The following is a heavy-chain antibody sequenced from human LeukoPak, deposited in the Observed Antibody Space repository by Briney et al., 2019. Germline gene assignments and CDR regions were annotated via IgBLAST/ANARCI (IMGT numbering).Heavy chain of an antibody. CDR3: ARDRVSLATTSLDT. CDR1: GFIFSDYH. CDR2: SSNSGITA. D-gene: IGHD1-1*01. Sequence: GGSLRLSCAASGFIFSDYHMGWIRQAPGKGLEWISYSSNSGITAYYADSVKGRFTISRDNAKHSLYLQMNNLRAEDTAVYYCARDRVSLATTSLDTWGQGTLVTVSS. J-gene: IGHJ5*02. V-gene: IGHV3-11*01.